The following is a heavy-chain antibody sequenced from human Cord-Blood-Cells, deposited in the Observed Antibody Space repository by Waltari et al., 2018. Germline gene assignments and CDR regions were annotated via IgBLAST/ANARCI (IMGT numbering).Heavy chain of an antibody. D-gene: IGHD2-15*01. CDR2: ISWNSGSI. V-gene: IGHV3-9*03. J-gene: IGHJ4*02. CDR3: AKDICSGGSCYFDY. CDR1: GFTFDDYA. Sequence: EVQLVESGGGLVQPGRSLRLSCAASGFTFDDYAMHWVRQAPGKGLEWVSGISWNSGSIGYADSVKGRFTISRDNAKNSLYLQMNSLRAEDMALYYCAKDICSGGSCYFDYWGQGTLVTVSS.